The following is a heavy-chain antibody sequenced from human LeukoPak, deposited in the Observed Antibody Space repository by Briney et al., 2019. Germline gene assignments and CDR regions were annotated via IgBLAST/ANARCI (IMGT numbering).Heavy chain of an antibody. CDR2: ISGSGGST. V-gene: IGHV3-23*01. Sequence: PGGSLRLSCAASGFTFSSYAMSWVRQAPGKGLEWVSAISGSGGSTYYADSVKGRFTISRDNSKNTLYLQMNSLRAEDTAVYYCAKVAVEYYYGSGSFDYWGQGTLVTVSS. J-gene: IGHJ4*02. CDR1: GFTFSSYA. CDR3: AKVAVEYYYGSGSFDY. D-gene: IGHD3-10*01.